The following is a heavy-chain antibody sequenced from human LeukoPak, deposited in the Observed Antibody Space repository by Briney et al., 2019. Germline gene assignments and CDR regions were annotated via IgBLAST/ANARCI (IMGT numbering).Heavy chain of an antibody. CDR1: GFTFSSYS. CDR3: ARSGEVLLWFGDDY. CDR2: ISSSSSYI. D-gene: IGHD3-10*01. Sequence: GSLRLSCAASGFTFSSYSMNWVRQAPGKGLEWVSSISSSSSYIYYADSVKGRFTISRDNAKNSLYLQMNSLRAEDTAVYYCARSGEVLLWFGDDYRGQGTLVTVSS. V-gene: IGHV3-21*01. J-gene: IGHJ4*02.